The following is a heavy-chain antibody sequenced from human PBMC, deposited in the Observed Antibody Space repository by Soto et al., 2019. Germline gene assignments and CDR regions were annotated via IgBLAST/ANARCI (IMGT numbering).Heavy chain of an antibody. Sequence: QVQLQESGPGLVKPSETLSLTCTVSGGSISSYYWSWIRQPPGKGLEWIGFIFYSGSTSYNPSLKSRVTISIDTSEYQFSLKLNSVTAADTAVYYCASMIGDPVLSFDSWGLGTLVAVSS. V-gene: IGHV4-59*01. D-gene: IGHD3-10*02. J-gene: IGHJ5*01. CDR2: IFYSGST. CDR1: GGSISSYY. CDR3: ASMIGDPVLSFDS.